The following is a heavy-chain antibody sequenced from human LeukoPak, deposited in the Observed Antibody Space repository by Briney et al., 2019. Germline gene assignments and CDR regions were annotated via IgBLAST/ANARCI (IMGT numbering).Heavy chain of an antibody. CDR2: INREGSEK. J-gene: IGHJ4*02. D-gene: IGHD1-26*01. CDR1: GFTSSNYW. CDR3: AAVGMVVDFDY. Sequence: GGSLRLSCEASGFTSSNYWMSWVRQAPGKGLEWVANINREGSEKYYVDSVKGRFAISRDNSKNSLYLQMNSLRVEDTAVYYCAAVGMVVDFDYWGQGTLVTVSS. V-gene: IGHV3-7*01.